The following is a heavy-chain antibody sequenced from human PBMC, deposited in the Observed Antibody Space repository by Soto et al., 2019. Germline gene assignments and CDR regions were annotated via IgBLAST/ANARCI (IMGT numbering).Heavy chain of an antibody. Sequence: QVQLVESGGGVVQPGRSLRLSCAASGFTFSSYGMHWVRQAPGKGLEWVAVIWYDGSNKYYADSVKGRFTISRDNSKNSLCLQMSSLRAEDTAGYYCARDADYYFDYWGQGTLVTVSS. CDR2: IWYDGSNK. J-gene: IGHJ4*02. CDR3: ARDADYYFDY. V-gene: IGHV3-33*01. CDR1: GFTFSSYG.